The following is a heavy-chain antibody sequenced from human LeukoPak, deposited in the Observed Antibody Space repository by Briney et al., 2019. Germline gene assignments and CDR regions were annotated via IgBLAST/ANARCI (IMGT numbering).Heavy chain of an antibody. CDR3: ARHAVTVADTEGEFDY. CDR1: GGSISSSSYC. V-gene: IGHV4-39*01. D-gene: IGHD6-19*01. Sequence: SETLSLTCTVSGGSISSSSYCWVWIRQPPGKGLEWIGSMYYSGSTYYHPSLRSRVTISVDMSKNQFSLRLISVTAEDTPLYYCARHAVTVADTEGEFDYWGEGTLVTVSS. J-gene: IGHJ4*02. CDR2: MYYSGST.